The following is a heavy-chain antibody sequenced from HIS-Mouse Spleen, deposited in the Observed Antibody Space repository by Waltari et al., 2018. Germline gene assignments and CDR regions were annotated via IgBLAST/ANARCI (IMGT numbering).Heavy chain of an antibody. CDR1: GGSISSSSYY. CDR2: IYYSGST. V-gene: IGHV4-39*07. CDR3: ARAPTGFLEWFDAFDI. Sequence: QLQLQESDPGLVKPSETLSLTCTVSGGSISSSSYYWGWIRQPPGKGLEWIGSIYYSGSTYYNPSLKSRVTISVDTSKNQFSLKLSSVTAADTAVYYCARAPTGFLEWFDAFDIWGQGTMVTVSS. D-gene: IGHD3-3*01. J-gene: IGHJ3*02.